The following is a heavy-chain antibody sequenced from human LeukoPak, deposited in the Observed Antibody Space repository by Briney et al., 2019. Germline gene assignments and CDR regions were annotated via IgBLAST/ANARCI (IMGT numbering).Heavy chain of an antibody. V-gene: IGHV4-34*01. J-gene: IGHJ4*02. CDR1: GGSFSGYY. Sequence: SETLSLTCAVDGGSFSGYYWSSIRQPPGNWLEWLGEGNHSGSTNYNPSLKSRVTISVDTSKNQFSLKLSSVTAADTAVYYCARGGLWVVRPVDYWGQGTLVTVSS. CDR3: ARGGLWVVRPVDY. CDR2: GNHSGST. D-gene: IGHD3-10*01.